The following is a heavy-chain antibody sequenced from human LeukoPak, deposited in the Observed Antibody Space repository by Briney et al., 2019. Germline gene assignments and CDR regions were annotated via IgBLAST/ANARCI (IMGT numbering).Heavy chain of an antibody. J-gene: IGHJ5*02. V-gene: IGHV4-31*03. Sequence: SETLSHTCTVAGGSISSGGYYWSWIRQHPGKGLEWIGYIYYSGSTYYNPSLKSRVTISVDTSKNQFSLKLSSVTAADTAVYYCARFLNYYDSSGYYPINWFDPWGQGTLVTVSS. CDR2: IYYSGST. D-gene: IGHD3-22*01. CDR1: GGSISSGGYY. CDR3: ARFLNYYDSSGYYPINWFDP.